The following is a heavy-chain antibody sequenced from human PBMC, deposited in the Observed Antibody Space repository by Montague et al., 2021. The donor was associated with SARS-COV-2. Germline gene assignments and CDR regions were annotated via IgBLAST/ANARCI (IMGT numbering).Heavy chain of an antibody. CDR1: GGSISSYY. CDR3: ARTIVVVSAASRYFDL. D-gene: IGHD2-2*01. J-gene: IGHJ2*01. CDR2: IYYSGST. Sequence: SETLSLTCTVSGGSISSYYRSWIRQPLGKGLEWIGCIYYSGSTNYNPSLKSRVTISVDTSKTQFSLKLNSVTAADTAVYYCARTIVVVSAASRYFDLWGRGTLVTVSS. V-gene: IGHV4-59*01.